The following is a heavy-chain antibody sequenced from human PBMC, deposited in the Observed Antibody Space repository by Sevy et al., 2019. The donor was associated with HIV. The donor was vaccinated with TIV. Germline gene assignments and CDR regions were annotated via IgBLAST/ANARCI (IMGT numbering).Heavy chain of an antibody. CDR2: IDPSGGNA. CDR3: VRADPAQHFDS. J-gene: IGHJ4*02. V-gene: IGHV1-46*01. CDR1: GDTFTNNY. Sequence: ASVKVSCKASGDTFTNNYMHWVRQAPGQGLEWMGIIDPSGGNASYAKKFQGRVSMTRETSTVTIYLDLSSLRSEDTAVYYCVRADPAQHFDSWGQGTLVTVSS.